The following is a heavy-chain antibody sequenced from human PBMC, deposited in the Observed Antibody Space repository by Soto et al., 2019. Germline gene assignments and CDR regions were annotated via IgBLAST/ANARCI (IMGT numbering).Heavy chain of an antibody. Sequence: WVSLRLSCAASGLTFSSYAVSWVRQAPGKGPEWISSISGSGSTIYYADSVKGRFTISRDNSKNTLYLQMSSLRAEDTAVYYCAKVFYYYDSSGYYYFDYWGKGTLVTVSS. CDR3: AKVFYYYDSSGYYYFDY. V-gene: IGHV3-23*01. D-gene: IGHD3-22*01. J-gene: IGHJ4*02. CDR2: ISGSGSTI. CDR1: GLTFSSYA.